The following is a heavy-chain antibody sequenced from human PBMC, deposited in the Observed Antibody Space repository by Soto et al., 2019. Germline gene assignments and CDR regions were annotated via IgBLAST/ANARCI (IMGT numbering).Heavy chain of an antibody. J-gene: IGHJ4*02. CDR3: ARTNQMHSYFFDY. D-gene: IGHD2-2*01. V-gene: IGHV4-39*01. CDR1: GDSITSTTYY. Sequence: SETLSLTCTVSGDSITSTTYYWGWIRQPPGKGLEWIGSMSYSGTTYYNLSLKSRVTISADTSNQFSLKLTSVTAADTAVYYCARTNQMHSYFFDYWGQGTLVTVSS. CDR2: MSYSGTT.